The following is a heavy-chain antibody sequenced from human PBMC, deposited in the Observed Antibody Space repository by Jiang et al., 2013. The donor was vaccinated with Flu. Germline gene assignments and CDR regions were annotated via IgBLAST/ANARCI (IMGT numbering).Heavy chain of an antibody. J-gene: IGHJ4*02. CDR3: ARAKTGTTGWGWNFLDY. D-gene: IGHD1-1*01. CDR1: GGSIRSNY. V-gene: IGHV4-59*01. CDR2: IYYSGRT. Sequence: PGLVKPSETLSLTCTVSGGSIRSNYWNWIRQPPGKGLEWVGHIYYSGRTNYNPSLQSRVTISVDTPKNQFSLNLISVTAADTAVYYCARAKTGTTGWGWNFLDYWGQGILVTVSP.